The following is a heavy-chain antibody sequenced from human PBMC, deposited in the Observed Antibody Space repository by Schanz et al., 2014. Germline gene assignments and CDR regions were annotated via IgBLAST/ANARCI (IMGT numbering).Heavy chain of an antibody. Sequence: EVQLVESGGGLVQPGGSLRLSCAASAFIFRSYSMHWVRQAPGKGLEWVSDISDSGDSTHYADSVKGRFTISRDNAKNSLFLQMNSLSAEDTAVYYCAKDGRLPYYGTGSDFDYWGQGTLVAVSS. V-gene: IGHV3-48*04. CDR1: AFIFRSYS. D-gene: IGHD3-22*01. CDR2: ISDSGDST. J-gene: IGHJ4*02. CDR3: AKDGRLPYYGTGSDFDY.